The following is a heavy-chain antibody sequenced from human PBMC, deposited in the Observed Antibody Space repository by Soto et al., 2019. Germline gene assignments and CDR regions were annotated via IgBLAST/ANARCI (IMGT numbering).Heavy chain of an antibody. D-gene: IGHD1-26*01. CDR3: ARGVGLVGATSHDY. CDR2: ISAYNGNT. CDR1: GYTFTSYG. J-gene: IGHJ4*02. Sequence: ASVKVSCKASGYTFTSYGISWVRQAPGQGLEWMGWISAYNGNTNYAQKLQGRVTMTTDTSTSTAHMELRSLRSDDTAVYYCARGVGLVGATSHDYWGQGTLVTVSS. V-gene: IGHV1-18*01.